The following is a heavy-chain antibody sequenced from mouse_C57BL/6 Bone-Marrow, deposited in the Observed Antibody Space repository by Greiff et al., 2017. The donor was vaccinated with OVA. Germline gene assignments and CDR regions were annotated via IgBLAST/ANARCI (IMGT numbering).Heavy chain of an antibody. J-gene: IGHJ1*03. CDR1: GYTFTSYG. CDR2: IYPRSGNT. V-gene: IGHV1-81*01. CDR3: ARSPLIPYFDV. Sequence: VHLVESGAELARPGASVKLSCKASGYTFTSYGISWVKQRTGQGLEWIGEIYPRSGNTYYNEKFKGKATLTADKSSSTAYMELRSLTSEDSAVYFCARSPLIPYFDVWGTGTTVTVSS.